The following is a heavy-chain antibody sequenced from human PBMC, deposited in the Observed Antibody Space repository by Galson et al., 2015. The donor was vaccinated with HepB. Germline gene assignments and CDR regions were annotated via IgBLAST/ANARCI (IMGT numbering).Heavy chain of an antibody. CDR1: GFTFGTHA. D-gene: IGHD3-16*01. CDR2: ISYDGNNK. Sequence: SLRLSCAASGFTFGTHAMHWVRQAPGKGLEWVTTISYDGNNKYYRDSVEGRFTISRDYSKNTLDLQMNSLRLEDTAVYYCARDGGLRAGAGGTFYDGMDVWGQGTTVTVSS. J-gene: IGHJ6*02. V-gene: IGHV3-30-3*01. CDR3: ARDGGLRAGAGGTFYDGMDV.